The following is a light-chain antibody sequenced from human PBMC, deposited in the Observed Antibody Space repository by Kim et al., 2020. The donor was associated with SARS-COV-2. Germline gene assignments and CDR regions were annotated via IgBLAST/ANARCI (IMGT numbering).Light chain of an antibody. CDR1: SSDIGDYIY. CDR2: DVT. J-gene: IGLJ3*02. V-gene: IGLV2-14*03. CDR3: SAYTSSSTLV. Sequence: GQSITISCTGTSSDIGDYIYVSWFQQHPAKAPKLIIYDVTNRPSGVSNRFSGSKSGNTASLSISGLQAEDEADYFCSAYTSSSTLVFGGGTQLTVL.